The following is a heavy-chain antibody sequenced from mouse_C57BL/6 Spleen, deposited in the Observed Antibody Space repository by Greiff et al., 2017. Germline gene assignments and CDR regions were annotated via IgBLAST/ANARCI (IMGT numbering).Heavy chain of an antibody. D-gene: IGHD1-1*01. CDR3: ARGDYYGSSSAWFAY. V-gene: IGHV1-52*01. CDR2: IDPSDSET. CDR1: GYTFTSYW. J-gene: IGHJ3*01. Sequence: VQLQQPGAELVRPGSSVKLSCKASGYTFTSYWMHWVKQRPIQGLELIGNIDPSDSETHYNQKFKDKATLTVDKSSSTAYMQLRSLTSEDSAVYYCARGDYYGSSSAWFAYWGQGTLVTVSA.